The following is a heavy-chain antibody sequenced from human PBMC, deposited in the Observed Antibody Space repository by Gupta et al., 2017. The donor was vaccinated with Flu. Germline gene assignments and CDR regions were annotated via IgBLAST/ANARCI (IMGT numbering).Heavy chain of an antibody. CDR2: INPNSGGT. D-gene: IGHD3-10*02. V-gene: IGHV1-2*06. CDR1: GYTFTGYY. Sequence: QVQLVQSGAAVKKPGASVKVSCKASGYTFTGYYMHWVRQAPGQGLEWMGRINPNSGGTNYAQKFQGRGTMTRDTSISTAYMELSRLRSDDTAVYYCARELGLGSGTRRFDYWGQGTLVTVSS. J-gene: IGHJ4*02. CDR3: ARELGLGSGTRRFDY.